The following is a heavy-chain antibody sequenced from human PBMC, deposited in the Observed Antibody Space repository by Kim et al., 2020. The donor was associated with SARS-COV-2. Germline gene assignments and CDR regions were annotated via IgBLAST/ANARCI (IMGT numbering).Heavy chain of an antibody. Sequence: SVKVSCKASGGTFSSYAISWVRQAPGQGLEWMGGIIPIFGTANYAQKFQGRVTITADESTSTAYMELSSLRSEDTAVYYCARLVPRAGPRVAGPRGVYFDYWGQGTLVTVSS. D-gene: IGHD6-19*01. CDR2: IIPIFGTA. V-gene: IGHV1-69*13. CDR3: ARLVPRAGPRVAGPRGVYFDY. J-gene: IGHJ4*02. CDR1: GGTFSSYA.